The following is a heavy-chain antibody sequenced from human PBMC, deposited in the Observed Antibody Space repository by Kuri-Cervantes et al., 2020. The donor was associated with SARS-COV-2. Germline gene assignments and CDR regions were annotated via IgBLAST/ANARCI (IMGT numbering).Heavy chain of an antibody. CDR2: ISTNSGNT. CDR1: GFTFTTYG. D-gene: IGHD2-21*01. J-gene: IGHJ5*02. CDR3: ARVIRGWFDP. Sequence: ASVKVSCKASGFTFTTYGFCWLRQAPGQGLEWMGWISTNSGNTVYAQKFQGRVTMTRNTSISTAYMELSSLRSEDTAVYYCARVIRGWFDPWGQGTLVTVSS. V-gene: IGHV1-8*02.